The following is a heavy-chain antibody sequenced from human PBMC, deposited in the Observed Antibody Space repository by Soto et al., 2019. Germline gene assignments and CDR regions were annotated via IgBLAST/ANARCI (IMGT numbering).Heavy chain of an antibody. J-gene: IGHJ4*02. CDR2: IYYTGST. V-gene: IGHV4-59*01. D-gene: IGHD4-17*01. Sequence: SETLSLTCTVSGSSISTFYWSWIRQPPGRGLEWIGYIYYTGSTKYNPSLKSRVTLSLGTSRNQLSLKLSSVTAADTAVYFCTRVGGYYGDYPNFDYWGPGTLVTVSS. CDR1: GSSISTFY. CDR3: TRVGGYYGDYPNFDY.